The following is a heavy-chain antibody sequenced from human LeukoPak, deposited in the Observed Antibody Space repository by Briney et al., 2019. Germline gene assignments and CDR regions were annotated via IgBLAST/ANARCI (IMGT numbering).Heavy chain of an antibody. D-gene: IGHD3-3*01. V-gene: IGHV4-31*11. Sequence: PSETLSLTCAVYGGSFSGYYWSWIRQHPGKGLEWIGYIYYSGSTYYNPSLKSRVTISVDTSKNQFSLKLSSVTAADTAVYYCARCETYYDFWSGYYTPYYYYGMDVWGQGTTVTVSS. J-gene: IGHJ6*02. CDR2: IYYSGST. CDR3: ARCETYYDFWSGYYTPYYYYGMDV. CDR1: GGSFSGYY.